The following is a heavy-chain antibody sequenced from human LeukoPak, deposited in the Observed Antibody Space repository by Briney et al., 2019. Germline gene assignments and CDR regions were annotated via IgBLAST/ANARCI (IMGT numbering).Heavy chain of an antibody. V-gene: IGHV4-34*01. CDR1: GGSFSGYY. CDR3: ARGIQLWVYYYYYGMDV. J-gene: IGHJ6*02. Sequence: SETLSPTCAVYGGSFSGYYWSWIRQPPRKGLEWIGEINHSGSTNYNPSLKSRVTISVDTSKNQFSLKLSSVTAADTAVYYCARGIQLWVYYYYYGMDVWGQGTTVTVSS. D-gene: IGHD5-18*01. CDR2: INHSGST.